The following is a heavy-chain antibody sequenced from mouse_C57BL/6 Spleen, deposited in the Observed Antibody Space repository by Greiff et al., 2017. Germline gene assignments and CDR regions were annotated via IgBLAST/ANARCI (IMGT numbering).Heavy chain of an antibody. V-gene: IGHV1-54*01. CDR3: ARGGGLLRGDY. Sequence: VQLQESGAELVRPGTSVKVSCKASGYAFTNYLIEWVKQRPGQGLEWIGVINPGSGGTNYNEKFKGKATLTADKSSSTAYMQLSSLTSEDSAVYFWARGGGLLRGDYWGQGTTLTVSS. D-gene: IGHD2-3*01. CDR1: GYAFTNYL. J-gene: IGHJ2*01. CDR2: INPGSGGT.